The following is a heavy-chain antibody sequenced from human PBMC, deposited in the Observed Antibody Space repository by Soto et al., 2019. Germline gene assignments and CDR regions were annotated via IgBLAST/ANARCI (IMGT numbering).Heavy chain of an antibody. CDR2: IYYSGST. J-gene: IGHJ6*02. V-gene: IGHV4-59*01. CDR1: GGSISRYY. CDR3: ATDIALGWGMDV. D-gene: IGHD3-16*01. Sequence: SENLSLTCTGSGGSISRYYWSWIRQPPGKGLEWIGYIYYSGSTNYNPSLKSRGTISVDTYKNQFYLKLSSVTAADTDVYYCATDIALGWGMDVWGQGTTVTVS.